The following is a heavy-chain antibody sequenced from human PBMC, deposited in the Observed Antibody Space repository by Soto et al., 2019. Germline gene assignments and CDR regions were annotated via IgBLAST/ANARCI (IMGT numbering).Heavy chain of an antibody. CDR2: IIPILGIA. CDR3: ARDHGYYDSSGYTFDY. J-gene: IGHJ4*02. CDR1: GGTFSSYT. V-gene: IGHV1-69*04. D-gene: IGHD3-22*01. Sequence: GASVKVSCKASGGTFSSYTISWVRQAPGQGLEWMGRIIPILGIANYAQKFQGRVTITADKSTSTAYMELSSLRSEDTAVYYCARDHGYYDSSGYTFDYWGQGTLVTVSS.